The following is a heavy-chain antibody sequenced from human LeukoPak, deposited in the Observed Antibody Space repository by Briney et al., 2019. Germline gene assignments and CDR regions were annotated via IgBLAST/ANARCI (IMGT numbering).Heavy chain of an antibody. V-gene: IGHV4-39*07. CDR1: GGSISSSSYY. D-gene: IGHD2-2*01. Sequence: SETLSLTCTVSGGSISSSSYYWGWIRQPPGKGLEWIGSIYYSGSTYYNPSLKSRVTISVDTSKNQFSLKLSSVTAADTAVYYCARQGRGYCSSTSCYLSHNWFDPWGQGTLVTVSS. CDR2: IYYSGST. J-gene: IGHJ5*02. CDR3: ARQGRGYCSSTSCYLSHNWFDP.